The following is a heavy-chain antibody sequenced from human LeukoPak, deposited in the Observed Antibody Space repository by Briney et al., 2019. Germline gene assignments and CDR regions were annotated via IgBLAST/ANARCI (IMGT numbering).Heavy chain of an antibody. Sequence: SETLSLTCTVSGGSISSYYWSWIRQPPGKGLEWIGYVYNSGSTNYNPSLKSRVTISVDMSKNQFSLKLSSVTAADTAVYYCAREKLVAAHNWFDPWGQGTLVTVSS. CDR3: AREKLVAAHNWFDP. J-gene: IGHJ5*02. V-gene: IGHV4-59*12. D-gene: IGHD2-15*01. CDR1: GGSISSYY. CDR2: VYNSGST.